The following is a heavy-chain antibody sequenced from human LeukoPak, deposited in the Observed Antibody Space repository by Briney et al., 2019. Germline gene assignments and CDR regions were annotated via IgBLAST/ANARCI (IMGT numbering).Heavy chain of an antibody. CDR2: IYYSGST. Sequence: SDTLSLTCTLSGGSISSYYWSWIRQPPGKGLEWIGHIYYSGSTNYNPSLKSRVTISIDTSKNQFSLRLSSVTAADTSVYYCARGAAGYSYGWGQGTLVTVSS. CDR1: GGSISSYY. CDR3: ARGAAGYSYG. J-gene: IGHJ4*02. D-gene: IGHD5-18*01. V-gene: IGHV4-59*07.